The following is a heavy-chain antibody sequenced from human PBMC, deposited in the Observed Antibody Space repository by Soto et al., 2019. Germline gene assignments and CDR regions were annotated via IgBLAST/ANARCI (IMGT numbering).Heavy chain of an antibody. CDR2: IKSEIDGGTT. CDR3: TTDLWRIAVVVGSTGYFNP. D-gene: IGHD2-21*01. Sequence: REVCLRLSCVASGFIFSTTWMTWVRHAPGKGLEWVGHIKSEIDGGTTDYAAPVKGKFTISRDDSKNTLYLQMNSLKTEDTAVYYFTTDLWRIAVVVGSTGYFNPWGQGT. V-gene: IGHV3-15*01. J-gene: IGHJ5*02. CDR1: GFIFSTTW.